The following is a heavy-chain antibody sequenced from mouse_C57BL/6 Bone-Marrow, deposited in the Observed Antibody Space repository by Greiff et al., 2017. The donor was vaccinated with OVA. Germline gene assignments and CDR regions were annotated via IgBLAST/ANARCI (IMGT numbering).Heavy chain of an antibody. CDR1: GYAFSSSW. CDR2: IYPGDGDT. CDR3: ATKDDGYPFAY. J-gene: IGHJ3*01. Sequence: QVQLQQSGPELVKPGASVKISCKASGYAFSSSWMNWVKQRPGKGLEWIGRIYPGDGDTNYNGKFKGKATLTADKSSSTAYMQLSSLTSEDSAVYFCATKDDGYPFAYWGQGTLVTVSA. D-gene: IGHD2-3*01. V-gene: IGHV1-82*01.